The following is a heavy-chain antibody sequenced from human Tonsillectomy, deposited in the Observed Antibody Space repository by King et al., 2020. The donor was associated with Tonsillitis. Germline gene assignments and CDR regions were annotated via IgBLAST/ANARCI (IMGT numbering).Heavy chain of an antibody. CDR2: ISSSGSTI. CDR3: ARERITMIVVVNDAFDI. J-gene: IGHJ3*02. CDR1: GFTFSDDY. Sequence: QVQLVESGGGLVKPGGSLRLSCAASGFTFSDDYMSWIRQAPGKGLEWVSYISSSGSTIYYADSVKGRFTISRYNAKNSLYLQMNSLRAEDTAVYYCARERITMIVVVNDAFDIWGQGTMVTVSS. V-gene: IGHV3-11*01. D-gene: IGHD3-22*01.